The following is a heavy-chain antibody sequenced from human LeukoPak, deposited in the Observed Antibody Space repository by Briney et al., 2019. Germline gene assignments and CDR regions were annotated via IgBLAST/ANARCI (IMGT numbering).Heavy chain of an antibody. D-gene: IGHD3-9*01. CDR2: ISYDGSNK. CDR1: GFTFSSYA. CDR3: ARDLLSYDILTGYPQYYFDY. J-gene: IGHJ4*02. Sequence: GGSLRLSCAAPGFTFSSYAMHWVRQAPGKGLEWVAVISYDGSNKYYADSVKGRFTISRDNSKNTLYLQMNSLRAEDTAVYYCARDLLSYDILTGYPQYYFDYWGQGTLVTVSS. V-gene: IGHV3-30-3*01.